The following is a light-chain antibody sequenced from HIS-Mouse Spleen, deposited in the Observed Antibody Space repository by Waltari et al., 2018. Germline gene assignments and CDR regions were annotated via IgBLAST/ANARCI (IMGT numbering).Light chain of an antibody. V-gene: IGLV2-11*01. CDR1: SSAVGGYNY. J-gene: IGLJ1*01. CDR3: CSYAGSYTYV. Sequence: QSALTQPRSVSGSPGQSVTIPCTGTSSAVGGYNYFSWYQQHPGKAPKLMIYDVSKRPSGVPDRFSGSKSGNTASLTISGLQAEDEADYYCCSYAGSYTYVFGTGTKVTVL. CDR2: DVS.